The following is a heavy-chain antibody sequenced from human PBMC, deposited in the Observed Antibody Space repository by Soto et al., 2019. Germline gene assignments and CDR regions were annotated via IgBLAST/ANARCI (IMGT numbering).Heavy chain of an antibody. J-gene: IGHJ6*02. CDR1: AFTFSSYA. CDR3: AKKRGVDYYFDMDV. D-gene: IGHD3-10*01. CDR2: IATGGSA. Sequence: EVQLLESGGGLVQPGGSLRLSCAASAFTFSSYAMSWVRQAPGKGLEWVSDIATGGSAYYADSVKGSFTISRDNSKNTVYLQMNNLRAEDTDVYYCAKKRGVDYYFDMDVWGQGTTVTVSS. V-gene: IGHV3-23*01.